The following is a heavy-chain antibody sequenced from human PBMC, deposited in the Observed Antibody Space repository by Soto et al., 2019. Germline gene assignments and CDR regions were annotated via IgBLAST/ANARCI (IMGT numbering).Heavy chain of an antibody. CDR3: ARPEMLEYCGGDCYALGN. V-gene: IGHV1-18*04. Sequence: QVQLVQSGAEVKKPGASVKLSCKASGYRFSNFGINWVRQAPGQGLEWMGWISAYNGKTKYGQKFQGRVTMTTDTSTSTAYMELRSLRSDDTAVYYCARPEMLEYCGGDCYALGNWGQGTLVTVSS. CDR2: ISAYNGKT. J-gene: IGHJ4*02. CDR1: GYRFSNFG. D-gene: IGHD2-21*02.